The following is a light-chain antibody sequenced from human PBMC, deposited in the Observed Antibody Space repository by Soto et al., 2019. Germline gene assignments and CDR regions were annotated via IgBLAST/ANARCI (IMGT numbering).Light chain of an antibody. V-gene: IGLV2-14*03. J-gene: IGLJ1*01. CDR3: SSYTSGSTYV. Sequence: QSVLAQPASVSGSPGQSITVSCTGTSSDVGAYNHVSWYQQHPGKAPKLILYEVTNRPSEISDRFSGSKSANTASLTISGLQAGDEADYYCSSYTSGSTYVFGTGTKVTVL. CDR2: EVT. CDR1: SSDVGAYNH.